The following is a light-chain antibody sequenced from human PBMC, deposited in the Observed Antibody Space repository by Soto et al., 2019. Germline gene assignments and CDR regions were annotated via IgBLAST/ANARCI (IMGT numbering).Light chain of an antibody. V-gene: IGLV1-47*01. CDR1: SSNIGSNY. J-gene: IGLJ1*01. CDR3: AEWDDSLSGHVYV. CDR2: RNN. Sequence: QSALTQPPSASGTPGQRVTISCSGSSSNIGSNYVYWYQQLPGTAPKLLIYRNNQRPSGVPDRFSGSKSGTSASLAISGLRSEDEAYYYCAEWDDSLSGHVYVFGTGTKVTVL.